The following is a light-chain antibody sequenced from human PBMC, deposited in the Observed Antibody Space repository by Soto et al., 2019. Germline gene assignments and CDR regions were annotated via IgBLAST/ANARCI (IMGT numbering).Light chain of an antibody. CDR2: EVS. V-gene: IGLV2-14*01. Sequence: QSALTQPASVSGSPGQSITISCTGTSSDVGGYNYVSWYQQHPGKAPKLMIYEVSNRPSEVSNRFSGSKSGNTASLTISGLQAEDEADYYCSSYTSSSTLGFVFGTGTKLTVL. J-gene: IGLJ1*01. CDR3: SSYTSSSTLGFV. CDR1: SSDVGGYNY.